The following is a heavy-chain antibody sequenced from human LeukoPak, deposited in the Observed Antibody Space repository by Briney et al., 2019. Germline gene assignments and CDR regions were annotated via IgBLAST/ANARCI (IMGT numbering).Heavy chain of an antibody. CDR2: IYPGDSAGDSDT. V-gene: IGHV5-51*01. CDR3: ARLGYYGSGTKPFDP. CDR1: GYRFTNYW. Sequence: GGSLKISFHGSGYRFTNYWIGWVRPMPGKGLEWMGIIYPGDSAGDSDTRYSPSFRGQVTISADKSISTAYLQWSSLKASDTAMYYCARLGYYGSGTKPFDPGGQGTLVTVSS. D-gene: IGHD3-10*01. J-gene: IGHJ5*02.